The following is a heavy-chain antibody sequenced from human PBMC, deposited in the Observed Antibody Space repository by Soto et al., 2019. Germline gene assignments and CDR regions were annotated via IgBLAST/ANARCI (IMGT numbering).Heavy chain of an antibody. CDR1: GGSISSYY. Sequence: SETLSLTCTVSGGSISSYYWSWIRQPPGKGLEWIGYIYYSGSTNYNPSLKSRVTISVDTSKNQFSLKLSSVTAADTAVYYCARHPFLFNYDILTGYGSNWFDPWGQGTLVTVSS. CDR3: ARHPFLFNYDILTGYGSNWFDP. D-gene: IGHD3-9*01. CDR2: IYYSGST. J-gene: IGHJ5*02. V-gene: IGHV4-59*08.